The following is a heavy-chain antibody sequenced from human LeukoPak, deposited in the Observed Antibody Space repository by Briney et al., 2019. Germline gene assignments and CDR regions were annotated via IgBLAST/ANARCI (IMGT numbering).Heavy chain of an antibody. D-gene: IGHD1-26*01. Sequence: SETLSLTCTVSGGSISISNYYWGWIRKPPGRGLEWIVSISYNGTYYNPSLKSRLTIFVDTSKNHFSLNLRSVTAADTAVYYCARRTSNPVGAIDYWGQGTLVSVSS. CDR2: ISYNGT. CDR1: GGSISISNYY. V-gene: IGHV4-39*01. CDR3: ARRTSNPVGAIDY. J-gene: IGHJ4*02.